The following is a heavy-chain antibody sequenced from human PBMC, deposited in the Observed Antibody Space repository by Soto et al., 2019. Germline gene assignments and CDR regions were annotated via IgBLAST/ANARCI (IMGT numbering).Heavy chain of an antibody. J-gene: IGHJ4*02. D-gene: IGHD5-12*01. CDR3: ARGMWDSGYDSGLFDY. CDR2: TYYRSKWYN. V-gene: IGHV6-1*01. CDR1: VDRVSSNSAA. Sequence: PSQTLSLTCAISVDRVSSNSAALNWIRQSPSRGLEWLGRTYYRSKWYNDYAVSVKSRITINPDTSKNQFSLQLNSVTPEDTALYYFARGMWDSGYDSGLFDYWGEGTLVTV.